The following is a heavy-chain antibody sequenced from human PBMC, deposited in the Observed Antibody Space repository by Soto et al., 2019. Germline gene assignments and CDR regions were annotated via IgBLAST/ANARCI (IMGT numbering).Heavy chain of an antibody. CDR2: IIPIFGTA. CDR1: GGTFSSYA. V-gene: IGHV1-69*13. J-gene: IGHJ5*02. D-gene: IGHD3-3*01. Sequence: SVKVSCKASGGTFSSYAIGWVRQAPGRGLEWMGGIIPIFGTANYAQKFQGRVTITADESTSTAYMELSSLRSEDTAVYYCARGLWSGTTNWFDPWGQGTLVTVSS. CDR3: ARGLWSGTTNWFDP.